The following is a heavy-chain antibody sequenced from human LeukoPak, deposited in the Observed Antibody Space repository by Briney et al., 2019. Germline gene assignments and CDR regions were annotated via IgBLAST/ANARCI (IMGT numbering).Heavy chain of an antibody. Sequence: PSETLSLTCTVSGGSISSYYWSWIRQPAGKGLEWIGRIYTSGSTNYNPSLKSRVTISVDTPKNQFSLKLSSVTAAGTAVYYCARGYYCTNGVCYSTWFDPWGQGTLVTVSS. J-gene: IGHJ5*02. CDR2: IYTSGST. D-gene: IGHD2-8*01. CDR3: ARGYYCTNGVCYSTWFDP. V-gene: IGHV4-4*07. CDR1: GGSISSYY.